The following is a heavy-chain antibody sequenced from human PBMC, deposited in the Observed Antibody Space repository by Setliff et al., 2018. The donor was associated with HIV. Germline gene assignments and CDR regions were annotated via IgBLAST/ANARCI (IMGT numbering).Heavy chain of an antibody. D-gene: IGHD3-22*01. J-gene: IGHJ3*02. CDR2: ISAYNGNT. Sequence: ASVKVSCKASGYTFTNFGISWVRQAPGQGLEWMGWISAYNGNTNYAQKLQGRVTMTTDTSTSTAYMELRSLRSDDTAVYYCAKIAQPDYYDSSGYYPRGAFDIWGQGTMVTVSS. CDR3: AKIAQPDYYDSSGYYPRGAFDI. CDR1: GYTFTNFG. V-gene: IGHV1-18*01.